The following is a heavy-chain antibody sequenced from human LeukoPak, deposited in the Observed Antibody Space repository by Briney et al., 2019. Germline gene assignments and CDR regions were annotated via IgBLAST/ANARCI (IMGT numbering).Heavy chain of an antibody. Sequence: ASVKVSCKASGYTFTTYGISWVRQAPGQGLEWMGWISTYNGDTDYAQKLQGRVTMTADTSTSTTYMELRSLRSDDTAVYYCALIPYCTTATCYYFDFWGQGTLVTVSS. CDR3: ALIPYCTTATCYYFDF. CDR1: GYTFTTYG. CDR2: ISTYNGDT. V-gene: IGHV1-18*01. J-gene: IGHJ4*02. D-gene: IGHD2-2*01.